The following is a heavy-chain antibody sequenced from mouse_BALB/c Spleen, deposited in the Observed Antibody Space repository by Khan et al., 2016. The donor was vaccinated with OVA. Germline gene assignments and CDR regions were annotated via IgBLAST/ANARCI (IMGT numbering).Heavy chain of an antibody. D-gene: IGHD1-1*01. CDR3: ARSNSYASSRYAMDY. Sequence: DLVKPGASVKLSCKASGYTFTSYWINWIKQRPGQGLECIGRIAPGSGSTYYNEMFKGTATLTVDTSYSTAYIQLSSLSSEDSAVYFGARSNSYASSRYAMDYWGQGTSVTVSS. J-gene: IGHJ4*01. V-gene: IGHV1S41*01. CDR1: GYTFTSYW. CDR2: IAPGSGST.